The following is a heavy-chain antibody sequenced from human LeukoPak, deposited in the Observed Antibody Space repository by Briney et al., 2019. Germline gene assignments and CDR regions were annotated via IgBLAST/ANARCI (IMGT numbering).Heavy chain of an antibody. J-gene: IGHJ4*02. CDR3: AKRVPYSSSSVYFDS. V-gene: IGHV3-23*05. CDR1: GFTVSNYG. Sequence: PGGSLRLSCAASGFTVSNYGMSWVRQAPGKGLEWVSAISDSGSTYYADSVKGRFTISRDNSKNTLYLQMNSLRAEDTAVYYCAKRVPYSSSSVYFDSWGQGTLVTVSS. CDR2: ISDSGST. D-gene: IGHD6-6*01.